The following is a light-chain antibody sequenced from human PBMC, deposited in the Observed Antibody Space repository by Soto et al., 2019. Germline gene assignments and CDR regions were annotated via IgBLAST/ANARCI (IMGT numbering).Light chain of an antibody. V-gene: IGKV3-20*01. CDR3: QQYDRPPRAT. J-gene: IGKJ5*01. CDR2: EAS. Sequence: DTVLTQPPGTLSLSPGERATLSCRASQSANSRYIAWYQVKPGQAPRLLIYEASSRATGIPDRFSGGGSGTDFTLSISKVEPEDFAVYYCQQYDRPPRATFGQGTRLEIK. CDR1: QSANSRY.